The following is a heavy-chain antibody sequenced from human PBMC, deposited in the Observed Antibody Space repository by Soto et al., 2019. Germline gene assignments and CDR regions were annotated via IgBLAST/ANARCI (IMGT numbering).Heavy chain of an antibody. D-gene: IGHD2-2*01. CDR3: ARLDCSTTSCYGGFFQH. CDR1: CDSISSNF. CDR2: IYSTGDT. Sequence: SETLSLTCSVSCDSISSNFWTWIRQPPGKGLEWIGYIYSTGDTIYSPSLKSRVTISVDTSKNQFSLNLSSVTAADTAVYYCARLDCSTTSCYGGFFQHWGQGTLVTV. V-gene: IGHV4-59*08. J-gene: IGHJ1*01.